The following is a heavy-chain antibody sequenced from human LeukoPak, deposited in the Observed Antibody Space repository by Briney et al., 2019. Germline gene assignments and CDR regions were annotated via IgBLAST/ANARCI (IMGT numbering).Heavy chain of an antibody. J-gene: IGHJ3*02. CDR2: INPNSGGT. V-gene: IGHV1-2*02. D-gene: IGHD3-22*01. CDR3: ARGDNSEGAFDI. Sequence: ASVKVSCKASGYTFTGYYMHWVRQAPGQGLEWMGWINPNSGGTNYAQKFRGRVTMTRDTSISKAYMELSRLRSDDTAVYYCARGDNSEGAFDIWGQGTMVTVSS. CDR1: GYTFTGYY.